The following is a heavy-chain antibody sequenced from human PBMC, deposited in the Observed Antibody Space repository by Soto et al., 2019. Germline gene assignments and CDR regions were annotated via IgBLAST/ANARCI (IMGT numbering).Heavy chain of an antibody. CDR2: ISYDGSNK. J-gene: IGHJ4*02. V-gene: IGHV3-30-3*01. D-gene: IGHD1-20*01. CDR3: AREGVNWNYFDY. CDR1: GFTFSSYA. Sequence: GGSLRLSCAASGFTFSSYAMHWFRQAPGKGLEWVAVISYDGSNKYYADSVKGRFTISRDNSKNTLYLQMNSLRAEDTAVYYCAREGVNWNYFDYWGQGTLVTVSS.